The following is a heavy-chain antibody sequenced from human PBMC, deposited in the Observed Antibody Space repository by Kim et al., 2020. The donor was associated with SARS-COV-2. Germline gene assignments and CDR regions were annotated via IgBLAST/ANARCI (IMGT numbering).Heavy chain of an antibody. J-gene: IGHJ3*02. CDR3: ARAGYAFDI. CDR2: RST. V-gene: IGHV3-74*01. Sequence: RSTDYADSVEGRFTISRDNARNTVYLQMNSLRVEDTAVYHCARAGYAFDIWGQGTMVTVSS.